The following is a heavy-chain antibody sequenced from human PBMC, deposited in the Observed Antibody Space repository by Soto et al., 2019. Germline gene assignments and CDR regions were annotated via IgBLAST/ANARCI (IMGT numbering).Heavy chain of an antibody. D-gene: IGHD3-22*01. CDR2: ISADNGNT. CDR3: ARSIVVVTSFDY. Sequence: ASVKVSCKASGYTFTSYGISWVRQAPGQRLEWMGWISADNGNTKYSQKFQGRVTITRDTSASTAYMELSSLRSEDTAVYYCARSIVVVTSFDYWGQGTLVTVSS. V-gene: IGHV1-18*01. J-gene: IGHJ4*02. CDR1: GYTFTSYG.